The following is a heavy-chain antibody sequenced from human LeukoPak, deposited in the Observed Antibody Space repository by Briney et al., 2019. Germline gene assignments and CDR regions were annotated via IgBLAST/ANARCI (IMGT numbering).Heavy chain of an antibody. J-gene: IGHJ5*02. D-gene: IGHD4-11*01. CDR3: ARQSTYSNYRFDP. V-gene: IGHV4-39*01. Sequence: KPSETLSLTCTVSGGSISSSSYYWGWIRQPPGKGLEWIGSIYYSGSTYYNPSLKSRVTISVDTSKNQFSLKLSSVTAADTAVYYCARQSTYSNYRFDPWGQGTLVTVSS. CDR1: GGSISSSSYY. CDR2: IYYSGST.